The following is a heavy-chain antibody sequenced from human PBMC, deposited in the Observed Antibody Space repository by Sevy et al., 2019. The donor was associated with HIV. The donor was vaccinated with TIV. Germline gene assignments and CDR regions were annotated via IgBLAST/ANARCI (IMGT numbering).Heavy chain of an antibody. V-gene: IGHV5-51*01. Sequence: GESLKISCTGSGYSFSNYWIGWVRQVPGKGLEWMGIIYPDDSDIRYSPSFQGQVTISADKSISTPYLQWSSLKASDSAIYFCARRRYDNTGYPQYFFDYWGQGTRVTVSS. J-gene: IGHJ4*02. CDR2: IYPDDSDI. CDR1: GYSFSNYW. D-gene: IGHD3-22*01. CDR3: ARRRYDNTGYPQYFFDY.